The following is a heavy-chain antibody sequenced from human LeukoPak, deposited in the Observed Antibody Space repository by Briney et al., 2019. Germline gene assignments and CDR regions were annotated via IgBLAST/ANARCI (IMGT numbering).Heavy chain of an antibody. D-gene: IGHD6-19*01. Sequence: SETLSLTCTVSGGSINSYYWNWIRQPPGERLEWIGYIFYSGSTNYNPSLKSRVNISVDTSKNQVSLNLTSVSATDTAVYYCARQGAVAGAFDYWGQGTLVTASS. CDR1: GGSINSYY. J-gene: IGHJ4*02. CDR2: IFYSGST. V-gene: IGHV4-59*08. CDR3: ARQGAVAGAFDY.